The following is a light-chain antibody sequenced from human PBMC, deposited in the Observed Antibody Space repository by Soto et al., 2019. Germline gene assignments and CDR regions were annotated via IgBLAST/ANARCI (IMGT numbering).Light chain of an antibody. CDR3: AAWDDSLNGPV. Sequence: QAVVTQPPSASGTPGQRVTISCSESSSNIGSNTVNWYQQLPGTAPKLLLYSSNQRPSGVPDRFSGSKSGTSASLAISGLQSEDEADYYCAAWDDSLNGPVFGGGTKLTVL. V-gene: IGLV1-44*01. CDR2: SSN. J-gene: IGLJ3*02. CDR1: SSNIGSNT.